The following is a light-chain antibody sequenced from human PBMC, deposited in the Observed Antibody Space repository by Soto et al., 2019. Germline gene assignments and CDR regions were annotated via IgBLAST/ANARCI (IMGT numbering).Light chain of an antibody. Sequence: QSALTQPASVSGSPGQSITIPCTGTSNDIGGYNYVSWYQQHPGKVPKLMIFDVSYRPSGISDRFSGSKSGNTASLTISGLQDEDEAYYYCSSYGPSSPLFGGGTKLTVL. CDR1: SNDIGGYNY. CDR3: SSYGPSSPL. J-gene: IGLJ2*01. CDR2: DVS. V-gene: IGLV2-14*03.